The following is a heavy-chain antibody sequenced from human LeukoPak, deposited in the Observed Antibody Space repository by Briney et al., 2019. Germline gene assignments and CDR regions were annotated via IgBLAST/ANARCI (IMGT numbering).Heavy chain of an antibody. CDR3: ARTYNLWFGESPSNWFDP. CDR1: GGSISSGDYY. J-gene: IGHJ5*02. Sequence: PSETLSLTCTVSGGSISSGDYYWSWIRQPPGKGLEWIGYIYYSGSTNYNPSLKSRVTISVDTSKNQFSLKLSSVTAADTAVYYCARTYNLWFGESPSNWFDPWGQGTLVTVSS. D-gene: IGHD3-10*01. V-gene: IGHV4-61*08. CDR2: IYYSGST.